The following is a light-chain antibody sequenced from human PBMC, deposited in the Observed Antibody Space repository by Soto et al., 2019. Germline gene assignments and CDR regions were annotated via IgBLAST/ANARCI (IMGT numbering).Light chain of an antibody. CDR1: SSDVGGHDY. CDR3: SSYASRSTFV. J-gene: IGLJ1*01. V-gene: IGLV2-14*01. CDR2: HVP. Sequence: QSVLTQSASVSGSPGQSITISCTGTSSDVGGHDYVSWYQQHPGKAPTLMIYHVPNRPSGVSSRFSGSKSGNTAFLIISGLQAEDEADYYCSSYASRSTFVSGTGNKVTVL.